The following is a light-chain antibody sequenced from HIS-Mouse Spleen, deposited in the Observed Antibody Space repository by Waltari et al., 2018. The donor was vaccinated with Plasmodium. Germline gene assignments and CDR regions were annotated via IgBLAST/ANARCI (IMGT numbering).Light chain of an antibody. Sequence: SYELTQPSPVSLSPGPPARITCPGAVLATKYPRWLQQKPGQAPVLVIYKDSERPSGIPERFSGSSAGTTVTLTISGAQVEDEADYYCYSAADNNRVFGGGTKLTVL. CDR1: VLATKY. V-gene: IGLV3-27*01. CDR3: YSAADNNRV. J-gene: IGLJ3*02. CDR2: KDS.